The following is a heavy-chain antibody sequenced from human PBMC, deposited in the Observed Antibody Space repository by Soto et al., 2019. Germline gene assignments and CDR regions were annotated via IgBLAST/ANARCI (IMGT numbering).Heavy chain of an antibody. D-gene: IGHD6-19*01. CDR1: GGSISSSSYY. CDR2: IYYSGST. CDR3: ARTEGPLIAVTSLDY. Sequence: SETLSLTCTVSGGSISSSSYYWGWIRQPPGKGLEWIGSIYYSGSTYYNPSLKSRVTISVDTSKNQFSLKLSSVTAADTAVYYCARTEGPLIAVTSLDYWGQGTLVTVSS. J-gene: IGHJ4*02. V-gene: IGHV4-39*01.